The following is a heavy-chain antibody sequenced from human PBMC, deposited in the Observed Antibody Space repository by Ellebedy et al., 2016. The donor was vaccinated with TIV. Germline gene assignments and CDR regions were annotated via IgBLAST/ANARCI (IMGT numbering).Heavy chain of an antibody. J-gene: IGHJ4*02. CDR2: ISYEGSDK. Sequence: PGGSLRLSCEASGFTFSSHGMNWVRQAPGKGLEWVAVISYEGSDKYYVDSVKGRFPISRDNSKNTVYLQMNSLRAEDTAVYYCARGASLYGDYVFDYWGQGTLVTVSS. CDR1: GFTFSSHG. D-gene: IGHD4-17*01. V-gene: IGHV3-30*03. CDR3: ARGASLYGDYVFDY.